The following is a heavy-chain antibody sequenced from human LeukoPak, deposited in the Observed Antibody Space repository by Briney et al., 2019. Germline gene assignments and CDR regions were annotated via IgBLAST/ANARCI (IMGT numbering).Heavy chain of an antibody. J-gene: IGHJ4*02. V-gene: IGHV5-51*01. CDR3: ARVAYSSGWTPLRN. CDR2: ICPGDSDT. Sequence: GESLKISCQGSGYNFIAYCIGWVRRMPGKGLEWMAIICPGDSDTKYSPSFQGQVTVSADKSVSTAYLQWRSLQASDTAIYYCARVAYSSGWTPLRNWGQGTRVIVSS. CDR1: GYNFIAYC. D-gene: IGHD6-25*01.